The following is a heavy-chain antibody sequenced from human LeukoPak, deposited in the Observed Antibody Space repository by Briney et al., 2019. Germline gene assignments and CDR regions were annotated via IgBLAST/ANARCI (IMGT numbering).Heavy chain of an antibody. D-gene: IGHD4-23*01. V-gene: IGHV3-53*01. CDR3: ARGVDRWNYFDY. CDR1: GFTFSSYA. J-gene: IGHJ4*01. Sequence: PGGSLRLSCAASGFTFSSYAMHWVRQAPGKGLEWVSVIYSGGKTFYADSVKGRFTVSRDNSMNTLSLQMSSLRAEDTAVYYCARGVDRWNYFDYWGHGTLVTVSS. CDR2: IYSGGKT.